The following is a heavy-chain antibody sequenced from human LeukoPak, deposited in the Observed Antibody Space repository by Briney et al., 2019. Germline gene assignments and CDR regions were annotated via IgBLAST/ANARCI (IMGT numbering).Heavy chain of an antibody. CDR2: ISFDGSNK. D-gene: IGHD3-22*01. CDR3: AKDYYDSSGYCAD. Sequence: GGSLRLSCAAPGFTFSSYGMHWVRQAPGKGLEWVAVISFDGSNKYYADSVKGRFTISRDNSKNTLYLQMNSLRAEDTAVYYCAKDYYDSSGYCADWGQGTLVTVSS. CDR1: GFTFSSYG. V-gene: IGHV3-30*18. J-gene: IGHJ4*02.